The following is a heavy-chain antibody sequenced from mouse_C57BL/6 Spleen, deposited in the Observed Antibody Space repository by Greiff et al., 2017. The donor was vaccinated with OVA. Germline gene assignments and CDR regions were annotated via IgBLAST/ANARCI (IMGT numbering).Heavy chain of an antibody. J-gene: IGHJ3*01. CDR2: ISYDGSN. Sequence: EVQLVESGPGLVKPSQSLSLTCSVTGYSITSGYYWNWIRQFPGNKLEWMGYISYDGSNNYNPSLKNRISITRDTSKNQFFLKLNSVTTEDTATYYCARDSNYEKAYWGQGTLVTVSA. CDR1: GYSITSGYY. V-gene: IGHV3-6*01. CDR3: ARDSNYEKAY. D-gene: IGHD2-5*01.